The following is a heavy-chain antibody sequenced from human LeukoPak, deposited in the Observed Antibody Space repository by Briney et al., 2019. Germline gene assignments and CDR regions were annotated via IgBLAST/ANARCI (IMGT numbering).Heavy chain of an antibody. CDR3: ARGGAGYFDWSSFDY. D-gene: IGHD3-9*01. CDR2: IKQDGSEK. Sequence: PGGSLRLSCAASGFTLSSYWMSWVRQAPGKGLEWVANIKQDGSEKYYVDSVTGRFTISRDNSKNSLYLQMSSLRAEDTAIYYCARGGAGYFDWSSFDYWGQGTLVSVSS. V-gene: IGHV3-7*03. J-gene: IGHJ4*02. CDR1: GFTLSSYW.